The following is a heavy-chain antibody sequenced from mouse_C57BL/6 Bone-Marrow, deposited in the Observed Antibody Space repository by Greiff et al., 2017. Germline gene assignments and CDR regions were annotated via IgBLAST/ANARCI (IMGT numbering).Heavy chain of an antibody. V-gene: IGHV5-4*01. CDR1: GFTFSSYA. J-gene: IGHJ3*01. CDR2: ISDGGSYT. Sequence: EVKLMESGGGLVKPGGSLKLSCAASGFTFSSYAMSWVRQTPVKRLEWVATISDGGSYTYYPDNVKGRFILSRDNAKNNLYLQMAHLESGVTAMYYCARDEAYRSHYGAWFAYWGTGTLVTVSA. CDR3: ARDEAYRSHYGAWFAY. D-gene: IGHD1-1*01.